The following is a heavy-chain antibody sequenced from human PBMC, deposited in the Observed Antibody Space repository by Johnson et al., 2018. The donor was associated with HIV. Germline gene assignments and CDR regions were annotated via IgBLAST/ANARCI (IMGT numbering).Heavy chain of an antibody. D-gene: IGHD3-22*01. J-gene: IGHJ3*01. Sequence: VQLVESGGALIQPGGSLRLSCAASGFTISSNYMSWVRQAPGKGLEWVSVIYSGGSTYYADSVKGRFTISRDNSKTTLYLQMNSLRAEDTAVYYCARAGTSGSYAFDFWGQGTMVTVSS. V-gene: IGHV3-53*01. CDR1: GFTISSNY. CDR3: ARAGTSGSYAFDF. CDR2: IYSGGST.